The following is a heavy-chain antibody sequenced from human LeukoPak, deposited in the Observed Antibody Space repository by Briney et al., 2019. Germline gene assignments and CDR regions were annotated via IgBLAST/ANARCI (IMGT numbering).Heavy chain of an antibody. V-gene: IGHV3-21*01. CDR1: GFTFSSYS. J-gene: IGHJ5*02. Sequence: KPGGSLRLSCAASGFTFSSYSMNWVRQAPGKGLEWVSSISSSSSHIYYADSVKGRFTISRDNAKNSLYLQMNSLRAEDTAVYYCARDYNYDWFDPWGQGTLVTVSS. D-gene: IGHD3-10*01. CDR3: ARDYNYDWFDP. CDR2: ISSSSSHI.